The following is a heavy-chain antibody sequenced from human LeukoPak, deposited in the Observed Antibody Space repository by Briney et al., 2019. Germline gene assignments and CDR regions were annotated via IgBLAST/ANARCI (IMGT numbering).Heavy chain of an antibody. Sequence: ASVKVSCKASGYTFTGYYMHWVRQAPGQGLEWMGWISPNSGGTNYAQKFQGRVTMTRDTSISTAYMELSRLRSDDTAVYYCARDRSCSGGSCYSEDYYFDYWGQGTLVTVSS. D-gene: IGHD2-15*01. CDR1: GYTFTGYY. J-gene: IGHJ4*02. V-gene: IGHV1-2*02. CDR3: ARDRSCSGGSCYSEDYYFDY. CDR2: ISPNSGGT.